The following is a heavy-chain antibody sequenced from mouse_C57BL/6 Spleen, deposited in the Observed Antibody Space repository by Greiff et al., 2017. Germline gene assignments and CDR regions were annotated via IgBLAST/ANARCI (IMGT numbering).Heavy chain of an antibody. CDR2: INPSNGGT. V-gene: IGHV1-53*01. J-gene: IGHJ1*03. Sequence: VQLQQSGTELVKPGASVKLSCKASGYTFTSYWMHWVKQRPGQGLEWIGNINPSNGGTNYNEKFKSKATLTVDKSSSTAYMQLSSLTSEDSAVYDCARRGIYYDYDGWYFDVWGTGTTVTVSS. CDR1: GYTFTSYW. CDR3: ARRGIYYDYDGWYFDV. D-gene: IGHD2-4*01.